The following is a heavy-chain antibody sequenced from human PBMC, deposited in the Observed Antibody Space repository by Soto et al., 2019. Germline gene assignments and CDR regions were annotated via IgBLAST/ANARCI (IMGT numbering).Heavy chain of an antibody. Sequence: SETLSLTCTVSGGSISSSSYYWGWIRQPPGKGLEWIGSIYYSGSTYYNPSLKSRVTISVDTSKNQFSLKLSSVTAADTAVYYCARLHSSSWYYFDYWGQGTLVTVSS. V-gene: IGHV4-39*01. D-gene: IGHD6-13*01. CDR2: IYYSGST. CDR1: GGSISSSSYY. CDR3: ARLHSSSWYYFDY. J-gene: IGHJ4*02.